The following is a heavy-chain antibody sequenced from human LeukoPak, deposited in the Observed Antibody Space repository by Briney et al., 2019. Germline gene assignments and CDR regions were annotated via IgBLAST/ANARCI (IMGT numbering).Heavy chain of an antibody. CDR3: ARDSSVDILTGDDPPIDY. Sequence: GASVKVSCKASGYTFTSYGISWVRQAPGQGLEWMGWISAYNGNTNYAQKLQGRVTMTTDTSTSTAYMELRSLRSDDTAVYYCARDSSVDILTGDDPPIDYWGQGTLVTVSS. J-gene: IGHJ4*02. D-gene: IGHD3-9*01. V-gene: IGHV1-18*01. CDR2: ISAYNGNT. CDR1: GYTFTSYG.